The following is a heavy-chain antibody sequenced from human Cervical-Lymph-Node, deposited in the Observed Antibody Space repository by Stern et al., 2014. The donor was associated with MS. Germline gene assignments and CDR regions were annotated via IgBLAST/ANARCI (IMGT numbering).Heavy chain of an antibody. CDR3: ARDFDTNWCIDN. D-gene: IGHD7-27*01. V-gene: IGHV3-30-3*01. J-gene: IGHJ4*02. CDR1: GFTFSSYV. Sequence: VQLVESGGGVVQPGRSLRLSCAASGFTFSSYVMHWVRQAPGKGLEWLAAISPDGYGKHYADSVKGRFTVSRDNSKNTFYLEMNSLSGEDTAVYYCARDFDTNWCIDNWGQGALVTVSS. CDR2: ISPDGYGK.